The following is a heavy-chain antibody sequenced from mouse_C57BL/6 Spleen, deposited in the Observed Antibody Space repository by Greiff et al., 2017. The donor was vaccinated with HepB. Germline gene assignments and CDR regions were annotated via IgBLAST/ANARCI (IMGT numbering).Heavy chain of an antibody. Sequence: EVKLVESGGGLVQPGGSLSLSCAASGFTFTDYYMSWVRQPPGKALEWLGFIRNKANGYTTEYSASVKGRFTISRDNSQSILYLQMKALRAEDSATYFCARSFITTVVAEVYAMDYWGQGTSVTVSS. J-gene: IGHJ4*01. V-gene: IGHV7-3*01. CDR3: ARSFITTVVAEVYAMDY. D-gene: IGHD1-1*01. CDR2: IRNKANGYTT. CDR1: GFTFTDYY.